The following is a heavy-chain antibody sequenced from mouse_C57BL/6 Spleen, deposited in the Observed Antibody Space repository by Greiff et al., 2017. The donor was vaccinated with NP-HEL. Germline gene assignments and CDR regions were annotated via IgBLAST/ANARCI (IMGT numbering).Heavy chain of an antibody. D-gene: IGHD1-1*01. CDR3: ARGGGTTGWYFDV. J-gene: IGHJ1*03. Sequence: VQGVESGPELVKPGASVKISCKASGYTFTDYYINWVKQRPGQGLEWIGWIFPGSGSTYYNEKFKGKATLTVDKSSSTAYMLLSSLTSEDSAVYFCARGGGTTGWYFDVWGTGTTVTVSS. V-gene: IGHV1-75*01. CDR1: GYTFTDYY. CDR2: IFPGSGST.